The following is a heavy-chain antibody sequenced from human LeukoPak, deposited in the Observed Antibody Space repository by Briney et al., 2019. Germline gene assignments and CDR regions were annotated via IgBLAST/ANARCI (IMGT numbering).Heavy chain of an antibody. CDR1: GFIFNTNG. D-gene: IGHD1-1*01. CDR3: ARGVYWSLDY. CDR2: IAGGDEST. V-gene: IGHV3-23*01. J-gene: IGHJ4*02. Sequence: GGSLRLSCAISGFIFNTNGMNWVRQSPGKGLEWLATIAGGDESTYYADSVRGRFAISRDNSKNTVFLHMNSLRVEDTAVYYCARGVYWSLDYWGQGTPVTVSS.